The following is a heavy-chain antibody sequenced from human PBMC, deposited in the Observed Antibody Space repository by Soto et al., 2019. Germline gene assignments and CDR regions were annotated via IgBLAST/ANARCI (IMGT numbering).Heavy chain of an antibody. Sequence: QVQLEQSGAEVKKPGSSVKVSCKASRGTFNSYTISWVRQAPGQGLEWMGRVIPMLNIAVYAQKFQGSVTISADKSTNAAYMEFSSLRADDTAVYFCAREEVLINGSRNYYEVDYMDVWGKGTTVTVSS. V-gene: IGHV1-69*08. J-gene: IGHJ6*03. CDR3: AREEVLINGSRNYYEVDYMDV. D-gene: IGHD3-10*01. CDR1: RGTFNSYT. CDR2: VIPMLNIA.